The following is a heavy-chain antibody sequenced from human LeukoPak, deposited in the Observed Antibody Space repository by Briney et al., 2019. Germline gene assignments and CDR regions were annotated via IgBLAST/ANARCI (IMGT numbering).Heavy chain of an antibody. Sequence: GGSLRLSCAASGFTFSSYGMNWVRQAPGKGLEWVSSISSSSSYIYYADSVKGRFTISRDNAKNSLYLQMNSLRAEDTAVYYCARDRASDSDAFDIWGQGTMVTVSS. V-gene: IGHV3-21*01. J-gene: IGHJ3*02. CDR1: GFTFSSYG. CDR3: ARDRASDSDAFDI. CDR2: ISSSSSYI.